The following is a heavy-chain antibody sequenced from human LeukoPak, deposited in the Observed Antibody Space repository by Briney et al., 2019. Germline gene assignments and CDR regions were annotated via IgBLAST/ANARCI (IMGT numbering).Heavy chain of an antibody. J-gene: IGHJ6*02. CDR3: ARNRPVYHYYGVDV. CDR2: IYYSGST. V-gene: IGHV4-59*08. CDR1: GGSISRYY. Sequence: PSETLSLTCTVSGGSISRYYWSWIRQPPGKGLEWIGYIYYSGSTNYNPSLKSRVTISVDTSKNQFSLKLSSVTAADTAVYYCARNRPVYHYYGVDVWGQGTTITVSS.